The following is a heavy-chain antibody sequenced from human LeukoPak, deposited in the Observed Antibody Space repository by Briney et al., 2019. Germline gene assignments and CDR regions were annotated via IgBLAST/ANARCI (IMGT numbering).Heavy chain of an antibody. Sequence: GSLRLSCTASGFTFGDYVMSWVRQAPGKGLEWIGEINHSGSTNYNPSLKSRVTISVDTSKNQFSLKLSSVTAADTAVYYCARGKLIAVAGTDYWGQGTLVTVSS. J-gene: IGHJ4*02. CDR3: ARGKLIAVAGTDY. V-gene: IGHV4-34*01. CDR1: GFTFGDYV. CDR2: INHSGST. D-gene: IGHD6-19*01.